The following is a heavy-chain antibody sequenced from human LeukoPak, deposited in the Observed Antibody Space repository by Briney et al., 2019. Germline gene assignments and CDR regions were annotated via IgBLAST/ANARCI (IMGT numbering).Heavy chain of an antibody. J-gene: IGHJ4*02. Sequence: PGGSLTLSCAASGFTFSSYAMSWVRQAPGKGLEWVSAISGSGGSTYYADSVKGRFTISRDNSKNTLYLQMNSLRAEDTAVYYCAPQPDIVVATAAMNYWGRETWSTVSS. CDR2: ISGSGGST. CDR3: APQPDIVVATAAMNY. V-gene: IGHV3-23*01. D-gene: IGHD2-2*01. CDR1: GFTFSSYA.